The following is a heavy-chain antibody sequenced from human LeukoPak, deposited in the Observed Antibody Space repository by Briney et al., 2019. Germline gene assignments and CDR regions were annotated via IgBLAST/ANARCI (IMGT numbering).Heavy chain of an antibody. V-gene: IGHV3-21*01. Sequence: GGSLGLSCAASGFTFSSYSMNWVRQAPGKGLEWVSSISSSSSYIYYADSVKGRFTISRDNAKNSLYLQMNSLRAEDTAVYYCASRRYSSGWFDDYWGQGTLVTVSS. J-gene: IGHJ4*02. CDR1: GFTFSSYS. D-gene: IGHD6-19*01. CDR2: ISSSSSYI. CDR3: ASRRYSSGWFDDY.